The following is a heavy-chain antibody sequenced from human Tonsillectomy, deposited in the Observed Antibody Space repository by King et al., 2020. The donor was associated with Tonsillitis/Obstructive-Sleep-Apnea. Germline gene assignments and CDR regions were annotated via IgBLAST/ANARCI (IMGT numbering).Heavy chain of an antibody. CDR1: GFTFEDYT. V-gene: IGHV3-43*01. CDR2: INWDGVKT. CDR3: AKGIFGIFTDFDS. J-gene: IGHJ4*02. Sequence: VQLVESGGVVVQPGGSLRLSCAASGFTFEDYTMHWVRQAPGKGLEWVSLINWDGVKTYYADSVKGRFTVSRDNSKSSLHLQMNSPRTEDTALYYCAKGIFGIFTDFDSWGQGTLVTVSS. D-gene: IGHD3-3*01.